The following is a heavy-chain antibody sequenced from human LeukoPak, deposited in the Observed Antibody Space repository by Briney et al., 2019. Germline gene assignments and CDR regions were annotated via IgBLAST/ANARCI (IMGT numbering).Heavy chain of an antibody. CDR3: ARAGGVKTAALDLDY. J-gene: IGHJ4*02. D-gene: IGHD6-25*01. CDR2: IYYSGSA. Sequence: PSQTLSLTCTVSGGSISTYDYYWSWIRQPPGKGLEWIGNIYYSGSANHNPSLKSRVTISRDTSKNQFSLKLTSVTTADTAVYYCARAGGVKTAALDLDYWGQGTLVTVSS. CDR1: GGSISTYDYY. V-gene: IGHV4-61*08.